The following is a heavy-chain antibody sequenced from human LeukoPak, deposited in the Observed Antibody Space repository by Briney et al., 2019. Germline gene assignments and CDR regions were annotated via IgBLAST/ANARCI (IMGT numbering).Heavy chain of an antibody. CDR2: ITGGGYT. Sequence: PGGSLRLSCAASGFTFSDYAMTWVRQAPGKGLEWVSTITGGGYTYYADSVKGRFTVSRDNSNNTLHLQMNSLRTEDTAVYSCAKVGASGAIWKYYCDYWGQGSLVSVSS. V-gene: IGHV3-23*01. J-gene: IGHJ4*02. D-gene: IGHD4/OR15-4a*01. CDR3: AKVGASGAIWKYYCDY. CDR1: GFTFSDYA.